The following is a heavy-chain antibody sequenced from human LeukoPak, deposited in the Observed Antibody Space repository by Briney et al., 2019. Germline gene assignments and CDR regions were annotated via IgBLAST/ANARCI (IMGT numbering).Heavy chain of an antibody. CDR1: GFTFTSYT. CDR2: ITSSSSTI. J-gene: IGHJ4*02. CDR3: ARNFDS. V-gene: IGHV3-48*01. Sequence: PGGSLGLSCAASGFTFTSYTMNWVRQAPGKGLEWVSYITSSSSTIYYADSVKGRFTMSRDNAENSLYLQMNSLRAEDKAVYYCARNFDSWGQGTLVTVSS. D-gene: IGHD2/OR15-2a*01.